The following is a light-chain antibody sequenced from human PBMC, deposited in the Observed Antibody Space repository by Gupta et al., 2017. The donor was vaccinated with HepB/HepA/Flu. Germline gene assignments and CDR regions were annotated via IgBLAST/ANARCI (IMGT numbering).Light chain of an antibody. CDR2: DVS. V-gene: IGLV2-14*03. Sequence: QSALTQPASVSGSPGQSITISCTGTSSDVGGYNYVSWYQQHPGNAPKLMIYDVSNRPSGVSNRFSGSKSGTTASLTISGLQAEDEADYYCSSYTSSSTVFGGGTKLTVL. J-gene: IGLJ2*01. CDR1: SSDVGGYNY. CDR3: SSYTSSSTV.